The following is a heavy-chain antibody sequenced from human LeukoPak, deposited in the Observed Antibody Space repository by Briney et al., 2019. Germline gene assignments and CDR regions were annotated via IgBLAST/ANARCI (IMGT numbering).Heavy chain of an antibody. V-gene: IGHV3-30*18. J-gene: IGHJ4*02. CDR2: ISYDGSNK. CDR1: GFTFSSYG. Sequence: PGGSLRLSCAASGFTFSSYGMHWVRQAPGKGLEWVAVISYDGSNKYYADSVKGRFTISRDNSKNTLYLQMNSLRAEDTAVYYCAKDGRGSGYDSPYYFDYWGQGTLVTVSS. CDR3: AKDGRGSGYDSPYYFDY. D-gene: IGHD5-12*01.